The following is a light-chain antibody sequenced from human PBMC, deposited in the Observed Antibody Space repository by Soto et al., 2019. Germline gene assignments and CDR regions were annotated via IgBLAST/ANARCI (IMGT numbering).Light chain of an antibody. V-gene: IGLV1-47*02. CDR1: SSNIGSNY. CDR2: SNN. J-gene: IGLJ2*01. CDR3: AAWYDSLSSVV. Sequence: QSVLTQPPSASGTPGQRVTISCSGSSSNIGSNYVYWCQQLQGTAPKLLIYSNNQRRSGVPARFSGSTSGTSASLAISGLRSEDEADYYCAAWYDSLSSVVFGGGTKLTVL.